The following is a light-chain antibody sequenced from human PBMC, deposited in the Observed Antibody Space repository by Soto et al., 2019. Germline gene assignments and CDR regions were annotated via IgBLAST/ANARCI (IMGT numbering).Light chain of an antibody. CDR1: QRITSY. Sequence: EVVLTQSPATLSLSPGERATLSCRASQRITSYLAWYQQKPGQAPRLLTYDATNRVAGVPARFSGSKSGTDFTLTISRLEPEDFAVYYCQQYGSSPPVTFGQGTKVDIK. CDR2: DAT. J-gene: IGKJ1*01. CDR3: QQYGSSPPVT. V-gene: IGKV3-20*01.